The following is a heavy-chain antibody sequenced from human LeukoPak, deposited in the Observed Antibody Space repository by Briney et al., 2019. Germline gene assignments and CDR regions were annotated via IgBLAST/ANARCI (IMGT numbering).Heavy chain of an antibody. J-gene: IGHJ4*02. CDR2: IYSGGST. D-gene: IGHD6-19*01. V-gene: IGHV3-66*02. CDR3: ARGQLRKQWLVPFDY. CDR1: GFTVSSNY. Sequence: GGSLRLSCGASGFTVSSNYMSWVRQAPGKGLEWVSVIYSGGSTYYADSVKGRFTISRDNSKITLYLQMNSLRAEDTAVYYCARGQLRKQWLVPFDYWGQGTLVTVSS.